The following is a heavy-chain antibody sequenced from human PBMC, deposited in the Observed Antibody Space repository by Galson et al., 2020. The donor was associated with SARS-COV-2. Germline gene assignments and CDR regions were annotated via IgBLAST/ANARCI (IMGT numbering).Heavy chain of an antibody. CDR1: GFSLRTSGMC. Sequence: ESGPTLVKPTQTLTLPCTFSGFSLRTSGMCVSWIRQPAGKALEWHARIDWDDDQYYSPSLKTRLTISKDTSKNQVFLTMTNVDPVDTATYYCARTQLGGPNWYFDLLGRGILVTVSS. V-gene: IGHV2-70*11. CDR2: IDWDDDQ. CDR3: ARTQLGGPNWYFDL. D-gene: IGHD1-1*01. J-gene: IGHJ2*01.